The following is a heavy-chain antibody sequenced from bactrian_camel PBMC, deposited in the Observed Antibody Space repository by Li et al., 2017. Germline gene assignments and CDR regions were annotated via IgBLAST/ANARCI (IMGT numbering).Heavy chain of an antibody. CDR2: VNSDGTT. V-gene: IGHV3S10*01. J-gene: IGHJ7*01. D-gene: IGHD6*01. Sequence: VQLVESGGGLVQPGGSLRLSCEASGFTGFPFSKNTMSWVRQAPGKRHERLARVNSDGTTWYTESAKGRFTISKDNDKNTVYLQLNSLKTEDMAMYFCAKVGGSNWSGGYYGMDYWGKGTQVTVS. CDR1: GFTGFPFSKNT.